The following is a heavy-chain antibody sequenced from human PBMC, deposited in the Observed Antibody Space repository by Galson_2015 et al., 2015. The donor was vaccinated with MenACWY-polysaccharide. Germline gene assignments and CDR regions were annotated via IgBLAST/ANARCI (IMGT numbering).Heavy chain of an antibody. Sequence: QSGAEVKKPGEFLKISCTGSGYDFTPYWIAWVRQMPGKGLEWMGIIYPGDSDSTYSPSFQGQVTFSVDKSITTAYLQWASLKASDTAIYYCARLTGPYSYYFYYMDVWARGPRSPSP. CDR2: IYPGDSDS. CDR3: ARLTGPYSYYFYYMDV. CDR1: GYDFTPYW. V-gene: IGHV5-51*01. J-gene: IGHJ6*03. D-gene: IGHD3-9*01.